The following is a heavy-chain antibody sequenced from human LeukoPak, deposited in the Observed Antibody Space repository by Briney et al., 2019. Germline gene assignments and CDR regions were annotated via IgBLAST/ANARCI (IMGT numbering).Heavy chain of an antibody. J-gene: IGHJ4*02. CDR2: IYTGGT. CDR3: ARDDGYFDS. CDR1: GFTVTSNY. D-gene: IGHD4-17*01. Sequence: PGGSLRLPCAASGFTVTSNYMIWLRQAPGKGLEWVSVIYTGGTYYADSVKGRFTISRDNSKNTLYLQMNSLRGEDTAVYYCARDDGYFDSWGQGTLVTVSS. V-gene: IGHV3-66*01.